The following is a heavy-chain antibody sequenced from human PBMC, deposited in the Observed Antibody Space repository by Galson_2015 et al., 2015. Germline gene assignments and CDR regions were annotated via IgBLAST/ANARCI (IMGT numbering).Heavy chain of an antibody. CDR2: IILLFGTT. J-gene: IGHJ5*02. D-gene: IGHD6-19*01. Sequence: SCKAAAGTFNSHGINWVRQAPGQGLEWMGGIILLFGTTRYAQTFQGRVTITADKSTSTVSMELSSLRSEDTAVYYCARGLDWFDRWGQGTLVTVSS. CDR1: AGTFNSHG. CDR3: ARGLDWFDR. V-gene: IGHV1-69*06.